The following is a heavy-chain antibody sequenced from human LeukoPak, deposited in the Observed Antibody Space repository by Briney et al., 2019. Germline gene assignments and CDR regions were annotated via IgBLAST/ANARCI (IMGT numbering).Heavy chain of an antibody. J-gene: IGHJ4*02. V-gene: IGHV3-48*03. CDR2: ISSSGSTI. CDR1: GFTFSSYE. Sequence: GGSLRLSCAASGFTFSSYEMNWVRQAPGKGLEWGSYISSSGSTIYYADSVKGRFTISRDNPKNSLYLQRTSLRAGDTAVYNFARNEQLVRRRGFDYWGQGTLVTVSS. CDR3: ARNEQLVRRRGFDY. D-gene: IGHD6-13*01.